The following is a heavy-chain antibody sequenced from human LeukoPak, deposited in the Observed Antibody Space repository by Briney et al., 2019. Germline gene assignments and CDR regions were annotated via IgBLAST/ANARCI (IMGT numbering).Heavy chain of an antibody. CDR2: IYYSGST. CDR1: GGSIGSSSYY. D-gene: IGHD3/OR15-3a*01. V-gene: IGHV4-39*01. J-gene: IGHJ2*01. Sequence: SETLSLTCTVSGGSIGSSSYYWGWIRQPPGKGLEWIGSIYYSGSTYYNPSLKSRVTISVDTSKNQFSLKLSSVTAADTAVYYCARRSHLDRYFDLWGRGTLVTVSS. CDR3: ARRSHLDRYFDL.